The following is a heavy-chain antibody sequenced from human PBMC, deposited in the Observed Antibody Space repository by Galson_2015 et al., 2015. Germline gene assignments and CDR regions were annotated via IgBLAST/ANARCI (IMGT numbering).Heavy chain of an antibody. D-gene: IGHD1-26*01. V-gene: IGHV3-23*01. J-gene: IGHJ4*02. CDR2: VAGSGGSI. CDR1: GLTVNSYA. Sequence: ALRLGGAASGLTVNSYAIAGGRQAPGKGLDWVSSVAGSGGSISYADSVHGRCTISTDISKNTLYLQMNSLRAEDPAVYYFASKTHGSFPFDYCGQGTLVTVSS. CDR3: ASKTHGSFPFDY.